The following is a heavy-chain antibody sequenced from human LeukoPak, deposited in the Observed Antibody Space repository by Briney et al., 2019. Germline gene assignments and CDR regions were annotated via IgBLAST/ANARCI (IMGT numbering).Heavy chain of an antibody. J-gene: IGHJ4*02. CDR3: ARGPEWFGEKRVDY. CDR2: INPNSGNT. V-gene: IGHV1-8*01. CDR1: GYTFTSYD. D-gene: IGHD3-10*01. Sequence: ASVKVSCKASGYTFTSYDINWVRQGNGQGLEWVGCINPNSGNTGYAQKFHGRVTMTRNTSISTAYMELSSLRSEDTAVYSGARGPEWFGEKRVDYWGQGTLVTVSS.